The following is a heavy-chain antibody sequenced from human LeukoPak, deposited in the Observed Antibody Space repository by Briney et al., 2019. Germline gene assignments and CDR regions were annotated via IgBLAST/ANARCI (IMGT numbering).Heavy chain of an antibody. Sequence: GGSLRLSCAASGFTFSNYWMQWVRHAPGKGLVWVSRINVDGSITTSADSVKGRFTISRDNSKNTLYLQMNSLRAEDTAVYYCSNLYSSNYWGWGTVDTVSS. CDR3: SNLYSSNY. D-gene: IGHD6-13*01. V-gene: IGHV3-74*01. CDR1: GFTFSNYW. CDR2: INVDGSIT. J-gene: IGHJ4*02.